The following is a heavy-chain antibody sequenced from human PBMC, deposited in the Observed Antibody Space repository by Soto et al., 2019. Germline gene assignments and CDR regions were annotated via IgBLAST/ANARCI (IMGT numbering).Heavy chain of an antibody. Sequence: SETLSLTCTVSGGSISSYYWSWIRQPPGKGLEWIGYIYYSGSTNYNPSLMSRVTISVDTSKNQFSLKLSSVTAADTAVYYCARRSAANDAFDIWGQGTMVTVSS. CDR2: IYYSGST. V-gene: IGHV4-59*08. J-gene: IGHJ3*02. CDR1: GGSISSYY. D-gene: IGHD2-2*01. CDR3: ARRSAANDAFDI.